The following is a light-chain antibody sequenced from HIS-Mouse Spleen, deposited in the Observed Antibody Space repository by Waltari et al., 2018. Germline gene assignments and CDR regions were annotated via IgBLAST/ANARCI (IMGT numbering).Light chain of an antibody. J-gene: IGLJ1*01. Sequence: QSALTQPASVSGSPGQSITISCTGTSSDVGGYNYVSWYQQHPGKAPKLMIYEVSNRPPGVSNRFSGSKSGNTASLTISGLQAEDDADYYCSSYTSSSTLLYVFGTGTKVTVL. V-gene: IGLV2-14*01. CDR2: EVS. CDR1: SSDVGGYNY. CDR3: SSYTSSSTLLYV.